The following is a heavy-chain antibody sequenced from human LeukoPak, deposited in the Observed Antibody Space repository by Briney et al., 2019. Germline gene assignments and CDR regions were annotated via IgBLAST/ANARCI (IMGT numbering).Heavy chain of an antibody. Sequence: PGGSLRLSCAASGFTFSSYWMSWVRQASGKGLEWVANIKQDGSEKYYVDSVKGRFTISRDNAKNSLYLQMNSLRAGDTGGSERAGGVNRGGETIDYWGQEPWSPSPQ. D-gene: IGHD1-14*01. CDR1: GFTFSSYW. CDR2: IKQDGSEK. V-gene: IGHV3-7*01. J-gene: IGHJ4*01. CDR3: AGGVNRGGETIDY.